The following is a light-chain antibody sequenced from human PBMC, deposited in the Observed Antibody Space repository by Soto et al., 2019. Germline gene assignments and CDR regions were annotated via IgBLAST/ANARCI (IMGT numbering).Light chain of an antibody. CDR2: DAS. CDR1: QSISSW. J-gene: IGKJ1*01. Sequence: DIQMTQSPSTLSASVGDRVTITCRASQSISSWLAWYQQKPGKAPKLLIYDASSLESGVPSRFSGSGSGTEFTLTIRSLQPDDFATYSCQQYNSYSTFGQGTKVEIK. CDR3: QQYNSYST. V-gene: IGKV1-5*01.